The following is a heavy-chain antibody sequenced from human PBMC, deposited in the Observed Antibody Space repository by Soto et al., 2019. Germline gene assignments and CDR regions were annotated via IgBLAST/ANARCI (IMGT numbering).Heavy chain of an antibody. CDR3: ARDFESRFDP. CDR1: GVTFSSYA. CDR2: IWYDGSEK. D-gene: IGHD3-9*01. Sequence: PGGSLRLSCAASGVTFSSYAIHWVRQAPGKGLEWVAVIWYDGSEKYYADSVKGRFTISRDNSKNTLYLQMNSLRAEDTALYYCARDFESRFDPWGQGALVTVSS. V-gene: IGHV3-33*01. J-gene: IGHJ5*02.